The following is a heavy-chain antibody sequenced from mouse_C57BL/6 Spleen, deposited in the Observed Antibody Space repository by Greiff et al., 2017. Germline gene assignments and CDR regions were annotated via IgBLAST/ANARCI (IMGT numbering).Heavy chain of an antibody. CDR2: FYPRSGNT. CDR3: ARRDNDDDPYAMDY. J-gene: IGHJ4*01. V-gene: IGHV1-81*01. D-gene: IGHD2-4*01. CDR1: GYTFTSYG. Sequence: QVQLQQSGAELARPGASVKLSCKASGYTFTSYGIRWVKQRTGLGLEWIGEFYPRSGNTYYNEKFKGKATLTADKSSSTAYMELRSLTSEDSAVYFCARRDNDDDPYAMDYWGQGTSVTVSS.